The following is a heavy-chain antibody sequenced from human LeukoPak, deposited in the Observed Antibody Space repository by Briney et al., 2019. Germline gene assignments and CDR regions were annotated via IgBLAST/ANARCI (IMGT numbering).Heavy chain of an antibody. CDR2: INPNSGDT. V-gene: IGHV1-2*02. CDR1: GYTFTGNY. CDR3: ARGARRSGDFDY. D-gene: IGHD5-12*01. J-gene: IGHJ4*02. Sequence: ASVKVSCKASGYTFTGNYMHWVRQAPGQGLEWMGWINPNSGDTNYAQKFQGRVTMTRDTSISTAYMELSRLRSDDTAVYYCARGARRSGDFDYWGQGTLVTVSS.